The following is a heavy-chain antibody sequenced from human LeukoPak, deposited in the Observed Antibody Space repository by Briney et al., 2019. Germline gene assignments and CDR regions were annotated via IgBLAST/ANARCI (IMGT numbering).Heavy chain of an antibody. CDR2: IYYSGST. D-gene: IGHD3-3*01. CDR3: ARSGRGYGAGYYFDY. Sequence: SETLSLTCTVSGGSIRNYYWSWIRQPPGKGLEWIVYIYYSGSTNYNSSLKSRVTISVDTSKNQFSLKLNSVTAADTAVYYCARSGRGYGAGYYFDYWGQGTLVTVSS. CDR1: GGSIRNYY. J-gene: IGHJ4*02. V-gene: IGHV4-59*01.